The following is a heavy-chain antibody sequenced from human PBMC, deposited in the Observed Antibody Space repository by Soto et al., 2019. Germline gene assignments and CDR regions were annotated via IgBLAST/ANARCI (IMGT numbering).Heavy chain of an antibody. D-gene: IGHD2-15*01. CDR2: IKQDGSEK. CDR1: GFTLSSYW. V-gene: IGHV3-7*01. Sequence: GGTLRLSCAASGFTLSSYWMSWVRQAPGKGMEWVANIKQDGSEKYYVDSVKGRFNISRDNAKNSLYLQMNSLRAEDTAVYFCARPTRLLRDPFAISARRTTVTVSS. CDR3: ARPTRLLRDPFAI. J-gene: IGHJ3*02.